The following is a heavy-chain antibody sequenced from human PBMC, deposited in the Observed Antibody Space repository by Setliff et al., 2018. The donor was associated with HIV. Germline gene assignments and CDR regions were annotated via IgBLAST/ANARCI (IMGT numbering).Heavy chain of an antibody. D-gene: IGHD3-16*01. CDR1: GFTFNYHA. Sequence: GESLKISCAASGFTFNYHAMAWVRQAPGKGLEWVSGISGSGDSTFYAHSVKGRFTISRDNSRDTLYLEMNNLRAEDTALYYCAKDYTPTFWEYNWFDVWGQGTQVTVSS. CDR3: AKDYTPTFWEYNWFDV. CDR2: ISGSGDST. V-gene: IGHV3-23*01. J-gene: IGHJ5*02.